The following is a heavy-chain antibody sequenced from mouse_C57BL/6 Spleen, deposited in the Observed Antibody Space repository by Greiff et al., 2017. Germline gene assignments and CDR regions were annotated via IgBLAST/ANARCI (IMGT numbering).Heavy chain of an antibody. CDR1: GFNIKDYY. Sequence: EVKLMESGAELVKPGASVKLSCTASGFNIKDYYMHWVKQRTEQGLEWIGRIDPEDGETKYAPQFQCKVTITADTATNTASLQLSRLTSEDTAVYYCSIPTGTVDYWGQGTTLTVSS. V-gene: IGHV14-2*01. D-gene: IGHD4-1*02. CDR2: IDPEDGET. CDR3: SIPTGTVDY. J-gene: IGHJ2*01.